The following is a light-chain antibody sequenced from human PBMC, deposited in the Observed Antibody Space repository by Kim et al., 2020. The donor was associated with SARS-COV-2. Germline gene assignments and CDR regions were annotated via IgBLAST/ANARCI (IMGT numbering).Light chain of an antibody. CDR2: KDS. V-gene: IGLV3-25*03. CDR1: SLPKQY. CDR3: QSADSSGTLL. Sequence: SYELTQPPSVPVSPGQTARITCSGDSLPKQYASWYQQKAGQAPVLVIYKDSERPSGIPERFSGSSSGTTVTLTISGVPAEDEADYYCQSADSSGTLLFGGGAQLTVL. J-gene: IGLJ3*02.